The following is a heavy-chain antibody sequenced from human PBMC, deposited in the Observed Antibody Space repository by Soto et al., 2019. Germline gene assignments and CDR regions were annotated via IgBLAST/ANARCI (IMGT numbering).Heavy chain of an antibody. D-gene: IGHD6-6*01. Sequence: KTSETLSLTCTVSGGPISSGDYYWSWIRQPPGKGLEWIGYIYYSGSTYYNPSLKSRVTISVDTSKNQFSLKLSSVTAADTAVYYCAREGTARRVYDYYYYGMDVWGQGTTVTVSS. J-gene: IGHJ6*02. V-gene: IGHV4-30-4*01. CDR2: IYYSGST. CDR1: GGPISSGDYY. CDR3: AREGTARRVYDYYYYGMDV.